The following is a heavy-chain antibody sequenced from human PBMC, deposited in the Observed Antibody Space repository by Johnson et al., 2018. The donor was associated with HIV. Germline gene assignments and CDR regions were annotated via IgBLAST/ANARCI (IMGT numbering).Heavy chain of an antibody. CDR1: GFTFSSYG. D-gene: IGHD1-26*01. CDR3: AKDYSGGDGAFDI. CDR2: IRYDGSNK. V-gene: IGHV3-30*02. Sequence: QVQLVESGGGVVQPGGSLRLSCAASGFTFSSYGMHWVRQAPGNGLEWVAFIRYDGSNKYYADSVKGRFTISRDNSKNTLYLQMNSLRAEDTAVYYCAKDYSGGDGAFDIWGQGTMVTVSS. J-gene: IGHJ3*02.